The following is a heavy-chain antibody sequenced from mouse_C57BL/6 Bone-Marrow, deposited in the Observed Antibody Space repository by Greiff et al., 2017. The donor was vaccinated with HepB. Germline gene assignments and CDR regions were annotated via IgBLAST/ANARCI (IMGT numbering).Heavy chain of an antibody. V-gene: IGHV1-80*01. CDR3: ARQTVVAPMDY. J-gene: IGHJ4*01. CDR2: IYPGDGDT. Sequence: QVQLQQSGAELVKPGASVKISCKASGYAFSSYWMNWVKQRPGKGLEWIGQIYPGDGDTNYNGKFKGKATLTADKSSSTAYMQLSSLTSEDSEVYFCARQTVVAPMDYWGQGTSVTVSS. D-gene: IGHD1-1*01. CDR1: GYAFSSYW.